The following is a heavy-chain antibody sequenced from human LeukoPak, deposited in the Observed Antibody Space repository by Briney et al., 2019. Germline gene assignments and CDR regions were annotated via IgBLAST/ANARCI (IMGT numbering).Heavy chain of an antibody. V-gene: IGHV3-30-3*01. D-gene: IGHD6-19*01. CDR2: ISYDGSNK. CDR3: ASRSSGWPPPGYYYGMDV. CDR1: GFTFSSYA. J-gene: IGHJ6*04. Sequence: GRSLRLSCAASGFTFSSYAMHWVRQAPGKGLEWVAVISYDGSNKYYADSVKGRFTISRDNSKNTLYLQMNSLRAEDTAVYYCASRSSGWPPPGYYYGMDVWGKGTTVTVSS.